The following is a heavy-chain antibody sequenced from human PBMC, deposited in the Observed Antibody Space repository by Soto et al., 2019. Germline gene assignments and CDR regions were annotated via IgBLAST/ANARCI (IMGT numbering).Heavy chain of an antibody. V-gene: IGHV3-48*03. CDR1: GFTFSTYE. CDR2: ISSTGNAL. CDR3: ATVGYYDTSGYFSVSWLDH. J-gene: IGHJ5*02. D-gene: IGHD3-22*01. Sequence: EVQLVESGGGLVQPGGSLRLSCGASGFTFSTYEMNWVRQAPGKGLEWLSFISSTGNALYYADSVKGRFTISRDNAKNSLYLQMISLRAEDTAVHHCATVGYYDTSGYFSVSWLDHLGQGTPVTVSS.